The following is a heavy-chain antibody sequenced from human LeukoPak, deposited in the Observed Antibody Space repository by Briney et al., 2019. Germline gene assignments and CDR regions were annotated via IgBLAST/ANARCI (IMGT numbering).Heavy chain of an antibody. V-gene: IGHV3-7*01. J-gene: IGHJ4*02. D-gene: IGHD3-10*01. CDR3: ARDKSYYYGEIDY. Sequence: SGGSLRLSCAASGFTFSSYWMSWVRQAPGKGLEWVANIKQDGSEKYYVDSVKGRFTISRDNSKNTLYLQMNSLRTEDTAVYYCARDKSYYYGEIDYWGQGTLVTVSS. CDR2: IKQDGSEK. CDR1: GFTFSSYW.